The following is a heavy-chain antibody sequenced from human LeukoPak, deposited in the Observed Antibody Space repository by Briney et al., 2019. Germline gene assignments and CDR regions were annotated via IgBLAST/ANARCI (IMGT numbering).Heavy chain of an antibody. V-gene: IGHV4-4*02. J-gene: IGHJ5*02. CDR2: IYHSGST. D-gene: IGHD3-10*01. CDR3: ARGVSRGIHRYYGSGSYFNWFDP. CDR1: GGSISSSNW. Sequence: SETLSLTCAVSGGSISSSNWWNWVRQPPGKGLEWIGEIYHSGSTNYNPSLKSRVTISVDTSKNQFSLKLSSVTAADTAVYYCARGVSRGIHRYYGSGSYFNWFDPWGQGTLVTVSS.